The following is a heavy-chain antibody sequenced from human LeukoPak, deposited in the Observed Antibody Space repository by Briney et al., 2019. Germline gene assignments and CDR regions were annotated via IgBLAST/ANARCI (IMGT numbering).Heavy chain of an antibody. CDR1: GFTFSNYA. CDR3: ARESSMIVEKYYFDY. V-gene: IGHV3-30*04. J-gene: IGHJ4*02. CDR2: ISYDGSNK. D-gene: IGHD3-22*01. Sequence: PGGSLGLSCAASGFTFSNYAMSWVRQAPGKGLEWVAVISYDGSNKYYADSVKGRFTISRDNSKNTLYLQMNSLRAEDTAVYYCARESSMIVEKYYFDYWGQGTLVTVSS.